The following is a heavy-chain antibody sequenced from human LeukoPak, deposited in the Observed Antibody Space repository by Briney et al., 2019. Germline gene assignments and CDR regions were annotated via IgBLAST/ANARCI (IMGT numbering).Heavy chain of an antibody. CDR2: ISGSGGST. D-gene: IGHD2-2*01. J-gene: IGHJ4*02. CDR3: AKVRYQLLVGSFDY. V-gene: IGHV3-23*01. CDR1: GFTLSSYA. Sequence: QAGGSLRLSCAASGFTLSSYAMSWVRQAPGKGLEWVSAISGSGGSTYYADSVKGRFTISRDNSKNTLYLQMNSLRAEDTAVYYCAKVRYQLLVGSFDYWGQGTLVTVSS.